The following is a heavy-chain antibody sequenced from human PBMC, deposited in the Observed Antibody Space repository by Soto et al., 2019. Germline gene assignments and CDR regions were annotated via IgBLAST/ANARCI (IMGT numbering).Heavy chain of an antibody. Sequence: AASVKVSCKASGYTFTSYYMHWVRQAPGQGLEWMGIINPSGGSTSYAQKFQGRVTMTRDTSTSTAYMELRSLRSDDTAVYYCARDFGIAAAGYFDYWGQGTLVTVSS. V-gene: IGHV1-46*01. CDR2: INPSGGST. J-gene: IGHJ4*02. CDR1: GYTFTSYY. CDR3: ARDFGIAAAGYFDY. D-gene: IGHD6-13*01.